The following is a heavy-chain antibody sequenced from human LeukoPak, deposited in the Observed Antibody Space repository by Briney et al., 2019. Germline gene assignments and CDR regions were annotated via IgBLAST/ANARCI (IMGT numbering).Heavy chain of an antibody. D-gene: IGHD1-20*01. CDR1: GFTFSSDS. CDR2: ISSSSSYI. CDR3: ARGVTGTDDAFDI. V-gene: IGHV3-21*01. J-gene: IGHJ3*02. Sequence: GGSLRLSCAASGFTFSSDSMNWVRQAPGKGLEWGSSISSSSSYIYYADSVKGRFTISRDNAKNSLYLQMNSLRAEDTAVYYCARGVTGTDDAFDIWGQGTMVTVSS.